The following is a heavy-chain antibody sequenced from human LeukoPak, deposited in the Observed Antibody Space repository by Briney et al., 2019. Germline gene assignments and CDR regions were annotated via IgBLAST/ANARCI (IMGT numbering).Heavy chain of an antibody. Sequence: SVKVSCKASGGTFSSYAISWVRQAPGQGLEWMGGIIPIFGTANYAQKLQGRVTITTDESTSTAYMQLSSLRSEDTAVYCCARSSWRSAWYYYMDVWGKGTTVTVSS. V-gene: IGHV1-69*05. D-gene: IGHD3-3*01. CDR3: ARSSWRSAWYYYMDV. CDR2: IIPIFGTA. J-gene: IGHJ6*03. CDR1: GGTFSSYA.